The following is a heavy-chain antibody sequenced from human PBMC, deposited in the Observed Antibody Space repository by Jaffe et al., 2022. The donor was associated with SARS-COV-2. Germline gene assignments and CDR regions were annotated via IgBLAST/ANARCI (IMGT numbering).Heavy chain of an antibody. J-gene: IGHJ1*01. CDR3: TRDQSYRGGDICQH. CDR1: GFTFSSYG. CDR2: ISSSSSTI. V-gene: IGHV3-48*02. Sequence: EVQLVESGGGLVQPGGSLRLSCAASGFTFSSYGMHWVRQAPGKGLEWVSYISSSSSTIYYADSVKGRFTISRDSAKNSLYLQMNSLRDEDTAVYYCTRDQSYRGGDICQHWGQGTLVTVSS. D-gene: IGHD2-21*02.